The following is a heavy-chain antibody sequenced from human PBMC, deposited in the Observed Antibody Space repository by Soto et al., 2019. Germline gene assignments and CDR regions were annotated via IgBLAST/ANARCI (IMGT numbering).Heavy chain of an antibody. J-gene: IGHJ4*02. CDR1: GFTFSSYG. V-gene: IGHV3-30*18. D-gene: IGHD6-19*01. Sequence: GGSLRLSCAASGFTFSSYGMHWVRQAPGKGLEWVAVISYDGYNKYYPDSVKGRFAISRDNSKNTLYLQMSSLRAEDTAVYYCAKDASYGVAVADYWGQGTLVTVSS. CDR3: AKDASYGVAVADY. CDR2: ISYDGYNK.